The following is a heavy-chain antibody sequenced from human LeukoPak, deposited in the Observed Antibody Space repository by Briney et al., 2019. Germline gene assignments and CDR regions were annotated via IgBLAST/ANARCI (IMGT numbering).Heavy chain of an antibody. CDR2: ISAYNGNT. V-gene: IGHV1-18*01. CDR3: AREVTDFWSGYYRTNWFDP. J-gene: IGHJ5*02. CDR1: GYTFTSYG. D-gene: IGHD3-3*01. Sequence: ASVKVSCKVSGYTFTSYGISWVRQAPGQGLEWMGWISAYNGNTNYAQKLQGRVTMTTDTSTSTAYMELRSLRSDDTAVYYCAREVTDFWSGYYRTNWFDPWGQGTLVTVSS.